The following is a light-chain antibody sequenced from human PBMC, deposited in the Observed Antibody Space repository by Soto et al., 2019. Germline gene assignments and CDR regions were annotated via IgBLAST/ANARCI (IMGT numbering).Light chain of an antibody. Sequence: EVVLTQSPVTLSLSPGERATLSCRASQSVSSSYLAWYQQKPGQAPRLLIYGASSRATGIPDRFSGSGSGTDFTLTISRLEPEDFAVYYCQQYDTSIWAYTFGQGTKVEIK. CDR1: QSVSSSY. J-gene: IGKJ2*01. CDR2: GAS. V-gene: IGKV3-20*01. CDR3: QQYDTSIWAYT.